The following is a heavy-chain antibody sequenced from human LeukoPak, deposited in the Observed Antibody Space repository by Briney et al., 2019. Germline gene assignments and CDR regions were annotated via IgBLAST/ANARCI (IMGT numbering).Heavy chain of an antibody. CDR1: TFTFTPGW. CDR3: ASLDTAHPSGVY. Sequence: GGSLRLSCEASTFTFTPGWMSWVRQAPGKGLEWVAMIKRDGGEKYYVDSVKGRFTISRDNAKKSLYLQMDSLRDEDTAVYCCASLDTAHPSGVYWGQGTLVTVSS. D-gene: IGHD5-18*01. J-gene: IGHJ4*02. CDR2: IKRDGGEK. V-gene: IGHV3-7*01.